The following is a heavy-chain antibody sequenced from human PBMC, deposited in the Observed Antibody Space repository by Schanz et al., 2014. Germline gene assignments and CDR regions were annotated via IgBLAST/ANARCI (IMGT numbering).Heavy chain of an antibody. V-gene: IGHV1-2*02. CDR2: INPSSGGT. J-gene: IGHJ3*02. CDR1: GYSFTGYY. Sequence: QVQLVQSGVEVKKPGASVKVSCKASGYSFTGYYMNWVRQAPGQGLEWMGWINPSSGGTNYAQKFQGRVTMTRDTSIRTAYMELRRLRSDDTAVYYCAKSLSLTYDSRAYHRPPEAFDIWGQGTMVTVSS. CDR3: AKSLSLTYDSRAYHRPPEAFDI. D-gene: IGHD3-22*01.